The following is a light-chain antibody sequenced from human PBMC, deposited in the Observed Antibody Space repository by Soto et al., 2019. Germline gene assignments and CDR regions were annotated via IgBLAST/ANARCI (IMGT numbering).Light chain of an antibody. J-gene: IGKJ1*01. V-gene: IGKV3-15*01. Sequence: EIIMTQSPATLSVSPGEGATLSCRASQSVRSNLAWYQQKLGQAPRLLIYGASTRATGIPARFSGSGSGTEFTLTISSLQSEDFAVYYCQRYGSSPGTFGQGTKVDI. CDR3: QRYGSSPGT. CDR2: GAS. CDR1: QSVRSN.